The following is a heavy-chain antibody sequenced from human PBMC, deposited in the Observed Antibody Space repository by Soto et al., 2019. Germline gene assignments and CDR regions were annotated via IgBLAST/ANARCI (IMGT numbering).Heavy chain of an antibody. CDR3: ARKDKSGYFNWFDP. D-gene: IGHD3-22*01. Sequence: XESLKVSCRTSGYRFTSYLIALVLQMPGKGLEWMGIIFPSDSDTRYSPSFQGQVTISADRSTSTVFLQWASLKASDTAVYFCARKDKSGYFNWFDPWGQGTLVTVPS. CDR1: GYRFTSYL. V-gene: IGHV5-51*01. J-gene: IGHJ5*02. CDR2: IFPSDSDT.